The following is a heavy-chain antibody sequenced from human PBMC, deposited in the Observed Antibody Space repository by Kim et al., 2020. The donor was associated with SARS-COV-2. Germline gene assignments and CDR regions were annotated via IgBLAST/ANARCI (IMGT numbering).Heavy chain of an antibody. J-gene: IGHJ6*02. CDR3: ARSRWVIVGATDYYYYGMDV. CDR1: GGSISSYY. V-gene: IGHV4-59*08. D-gene: IGHD1-26*01. Sequence: SETLSLTCTVSGGSISSYYWSWIRQPPGKGLEWIGYIYYSGSTNYNPSLKSRVTISVDTSKNQFSLKLSSVTAADTAVYYCARSRWVIVGATDYYYYGMDVWGQGTTVTVSS. CDR2: IYYSGST.